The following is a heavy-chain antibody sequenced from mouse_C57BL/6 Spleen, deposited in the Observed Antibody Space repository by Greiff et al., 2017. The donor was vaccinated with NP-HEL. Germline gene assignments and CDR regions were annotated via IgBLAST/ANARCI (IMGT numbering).Heavy chain of an antibody. CDR3: ARGPHYFDY. CDR1: GYSITSGYY. Sequence: EVQLQESGPGLVKPSQSLSLTCSVTGYSITSGYYWNWIRQFPGNKLEWMGYISYDGSNNYNPSLKNRISITRDTSKNQFFLKLNSVTTEDTATYYCARGPHYFDYWGQGTTLTVSS. J-gene: IGHJ2*01. CDR2: ISYDGSN. V-gene: IGHV3-6*01.